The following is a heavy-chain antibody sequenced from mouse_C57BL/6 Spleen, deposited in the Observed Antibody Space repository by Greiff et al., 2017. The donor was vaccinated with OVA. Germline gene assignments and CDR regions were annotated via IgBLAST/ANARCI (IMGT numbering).Heavy chain of an antibody. CDR2: INPGSGGT. D-gene: IGHD2-3*01. Sequence: QVQLQQSGAELVRPGTSVKVSCKASGYAFTNYLIEWVKQRPGQGLEWIGVINPGSGGTNYNEKFKGKATLTAAKSSSTAYMQLSSLTSEDSAVYFCAREDYDGYYDYAMDYWGQGTSVTVSS. CDR1: GYAFTNYL. J-gene: IGHJ4*01. CDR3: AREDYDGYYDYAMDY. V-gene: IGHV1-54*01.